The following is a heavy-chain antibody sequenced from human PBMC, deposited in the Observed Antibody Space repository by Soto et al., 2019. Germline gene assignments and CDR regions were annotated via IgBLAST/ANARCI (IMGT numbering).Heavy chain of an antibody. D-gene: IGHD4-17*01. CDR3: ARQGLGDYVVYYYYGMDV. Sequence: PSETLSLTCTVSGGSISSSSYYWGWXXXXXXXXLEWIGSIYYSGSTYYNPSLXXXVTXXXXXXXXXXSLKLSSVTAADTAVYYCARQGLGDYVVYYYYGMDVWGQGTTVTVS. CDR1: GGSISSSSYY. J-gene: IGHJ6*02. CDR2: IYYSGST. V-gene: IGHV4-39*01.